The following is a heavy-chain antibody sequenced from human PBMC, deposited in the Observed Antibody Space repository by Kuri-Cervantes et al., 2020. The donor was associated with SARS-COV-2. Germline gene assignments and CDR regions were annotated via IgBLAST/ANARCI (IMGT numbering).Heavy chain of an antibody. CDR3: ARDIVVVPAATLDFGYYYYYMDV. D-gene: IGHD2-2*01. Sequence: SETLYLTCTVSGGPISSGDYYWNWIRQPAGKGLEWIGRIYSAGDSNYNPSLKSRVTISLDRSKNQFSLKLTSVTAADTAVYYCARDIVVVPAATLDFGYYYYYMDVWGKGTTVTVSS. CDR1: GGPISSGDYY. CDR2: IYSAGDS. V-gene: IGHV4-61*02. J-gene: IGHJ6*03.